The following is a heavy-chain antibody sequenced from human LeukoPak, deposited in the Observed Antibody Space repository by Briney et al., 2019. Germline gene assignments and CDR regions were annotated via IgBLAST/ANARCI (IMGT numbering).Heavy chain of an antibody. J-gene: IGHJ3*02. V-gene: IGHV3-23*01. CDR3: AKDIVVVTSGSNAFDI. Sequence: GGSLRLSCAASGFTFSSSAMSWVRQAPGKGLEWVSSISGSGGSPYYADSVKGRFTISRDNSKNTLYLQMNSLRAEDTAVYYCAKDIVVVTSGSNAFDIWGQGTMVTVSS. CDR2: ISGSGGSP. D-gene: IGHD2-21*02. CDR1: GFTFSSSA.